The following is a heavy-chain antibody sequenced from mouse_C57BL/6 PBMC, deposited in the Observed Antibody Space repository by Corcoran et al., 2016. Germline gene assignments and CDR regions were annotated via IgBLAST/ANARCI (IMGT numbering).Heavy chain of an antibody. V-gene: IGHV1-19*01. CDR2: INPYNGGT. CDR1: GYTFTDYY. Sequence: EVQLQQSGPVLVKPGASVKMSCKASGYTFTDYYMNWVKQSHGKSLEWIGVINPYNGGTSYNQKFKGKATLTVDKSSSTAYMELNSLTSEDSAVYYCARMDYGYYYAMDYWGQGTSVTVSS. J-gene: IGHJ4*01. CDR3: ARMDYGYYYAMDY. D-gene: IGHD1-1*01.